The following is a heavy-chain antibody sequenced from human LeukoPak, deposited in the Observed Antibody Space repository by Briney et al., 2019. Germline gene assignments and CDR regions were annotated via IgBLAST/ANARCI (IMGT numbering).Heavy chain of an antibody. CDR2: IYTSGST. V-gene: IGHV4-4*07. Sequence: PSETLSLTCTVSGGSLSSYYWSWIRQPAGKGLEWIGRIYTSGSTNYHPSLKSRVIMSVDTSKNQFSLKLSSVTAADTAVYYCARDREGYYYDSRGYYFDYWGQGTLVTVSS. CDR1: GGSLSSYY. CDR3: ARDREGYYYDSRGYYFDY. J-gene: IGHJ4*02. D-gene: IGHD3-22*01.